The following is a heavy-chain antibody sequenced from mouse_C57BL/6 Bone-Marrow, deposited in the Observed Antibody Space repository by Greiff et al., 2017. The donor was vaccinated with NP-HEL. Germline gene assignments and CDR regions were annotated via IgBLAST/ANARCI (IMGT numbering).Heavy chain of an antibody. CDR2: VLPGSGST. CDR3: ARKRGLLRAWFAY. D-gene: IGHD1-1*01. CDR1: GYTFTGYW. J-gene: IGHJ3*01. Sequence: VQLVESGAELMKPGASVKLSCKATGYTFTGYWIAWVKQRPGHGLEWIGEVLPGSGSTNYNEKFKGKATFTADTSSQTAYMQLSSLTTEDSAIYYCARKRGLLRAWFAYWGQGTLVTVSA. V-gene: IGHV1-9*01.